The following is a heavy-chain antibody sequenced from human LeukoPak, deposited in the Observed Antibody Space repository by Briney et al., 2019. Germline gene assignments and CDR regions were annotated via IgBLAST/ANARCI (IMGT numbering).Heavy chain of an antibody. D-gene: IGHD5-18*01. J-gene: IGHJ4*02. CDR3: AKVPYSYGSSYFDY. Sequence: PGGSLRLSCAASGFTFSSYAMSWVRQAPGKGLEWVSVISGSAGSTYYADSVKGRFTISRDNSKNTLYLQMNSLRAEDTAVYYCAKVPYSYGSSYFDYWGQGTLVTVSS. V-gene: IGHV3-23*01. CDR2: ISGSAGST. CDR1: GFTFSSYA.